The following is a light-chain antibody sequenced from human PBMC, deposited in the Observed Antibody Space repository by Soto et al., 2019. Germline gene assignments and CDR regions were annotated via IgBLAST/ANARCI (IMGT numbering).Light chain of an antibody. CDR3: QQYGSSAVT. V-gene: IGKV3-20*01. CDR1: QSVSSRY. Sequence: EIGLTQSPGTLSFSPGERATLSCRASQSVSSRYLVWYQQKPGQAHSLLIYGASSRATGIPDRFSGSGSVTDCTRPISRLEPEDFAVYSCQQYGSSAVTFGLGTK. CDR2: GAS. J-gene: IGKJ3*01.